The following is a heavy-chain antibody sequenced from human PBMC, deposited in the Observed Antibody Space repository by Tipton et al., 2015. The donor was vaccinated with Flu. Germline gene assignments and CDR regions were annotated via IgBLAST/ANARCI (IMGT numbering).Heavy chain of an antibody. J-gene: IGHJ4*02. V-gene: IGHV4-34*01. CDR2: INHSGST. Sequence: TLSLTCAVYGGSFSGYYWSWIRQPPGKGLEWIGEINHSGSTNYNPSLKSRVTISVDTSKNQFSLKLSSVTAADTAVYYCARGPGTSSSALPDYWGQGTLVTVSS. CDR1: GGSFSGYY. D-gene: IGHD6-6*01. CDR3: ARGPGTSSSALPDY.